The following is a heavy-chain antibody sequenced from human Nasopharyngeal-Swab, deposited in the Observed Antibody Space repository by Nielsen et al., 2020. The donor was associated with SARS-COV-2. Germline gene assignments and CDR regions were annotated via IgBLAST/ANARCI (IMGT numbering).Heavy chain of an antibody. CDR3: ANWGHAFDI. Sequence: SETLSLTCAVYGGSLSGSYWSWIRQSPGKGLEWIGEVNHSGSTNYNPSLESRVTISVDTSKNQFSLKMRSVTVADTAVYFCANWGHAFDIWGQGTMVTVSS. CDR1: GGSLSGSY. D-gene: IGHD3-16*01. J-gene: IGHJ3*02. CDR2: VNHSGST. V-gene: IGHV4-34*01.